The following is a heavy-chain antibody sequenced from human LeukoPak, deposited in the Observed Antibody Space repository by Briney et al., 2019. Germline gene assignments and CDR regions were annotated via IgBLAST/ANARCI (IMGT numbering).Heavy chain of an antibody. CDR2: ISSSSGYI. J-gene: IGHJ4*02. CDR1: GFTFSSYS. Sequence: GGSLRLSCAASGFTFSSYSMNWVRQAPGKGLEWVSSISSSSGYIYYADSVKGRFTITRDNAKDSLYLQMNSLKAEDTAVYYCARTDLDCSGGSCPDYWGQGTLVTVSS. V-gene: IGHV3-21*01. D-gene: IGHD2-15*01. CDR3: ARTDLDCSGGSCPDY.